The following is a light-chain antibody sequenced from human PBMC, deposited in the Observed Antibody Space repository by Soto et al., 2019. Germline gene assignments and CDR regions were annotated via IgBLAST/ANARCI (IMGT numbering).Light chain of an antibody. CDR2: AAS. Sequence: DIQMTQSPSSLSASVGDRVTITCRASQTISTYLNWYQQKPGKAPKLLIYAASSLQSGVPSRFSRSGSGTDFTLTISSLQPEDFETYYCQQSYTTPPVTFGGGTIVDIK. V-gene: IGKV1-39*01. J-gene: IGKJ4*01. CDR1: QTISTY. CDR3: QQSYTTPPVT.